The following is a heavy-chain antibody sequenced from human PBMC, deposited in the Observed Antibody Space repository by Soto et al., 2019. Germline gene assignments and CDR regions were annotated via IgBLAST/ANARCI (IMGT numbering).Heavy chain of an antibody. CDR1: GGSISSSSYY. V-gene: IGHV4-39*01. CDR2: IYYSGST. J-gene: IGHJ4*02. Sequence: QLQLQESGPGLVKPSETLSLTCTVSGGSISSSSYYWGWIRQPPGKGLEWIGSIYYSGSTYYNPSLKSRVTISVDTSKNQFSLKLSSVTAADTAVYYCARHSLLSSGIFGVVINGSPDYWGQGTLVTVSS. D-gene: IGHD3-3*01. CDR3: ARHSLLSSGIFGVVINGSPDY.